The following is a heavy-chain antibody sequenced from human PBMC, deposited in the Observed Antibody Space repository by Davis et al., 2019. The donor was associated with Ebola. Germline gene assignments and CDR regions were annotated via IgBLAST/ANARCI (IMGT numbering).Heavy chain of an antibody. CDR2: TYYSSKWYN. CDR1: GDSVSSNSGA. J-gene: IGHJ6*02. D-gene: IGHD6-19*01. CDR3: ARGWFRSGMDV. V-gene: IGHV6-1*01. Sequence: PSETLSLTCDISGDSVSSNSGAWNWIRQSPSRGLEWLGRTYYSSKWYNDYAASVRSRIAVNPDTSKNQFSLLLNSVTPEDTATYYCARGWFRSGMDVWGQGTTVTVSS.